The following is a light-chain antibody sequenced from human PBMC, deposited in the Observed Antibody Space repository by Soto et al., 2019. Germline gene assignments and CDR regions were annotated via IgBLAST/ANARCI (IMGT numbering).Light chain of an antibody. J-gene: IGKJ3*01. CDR1: QSVSSSY. CDR3: QQYGRT. V-gene: IGKV3-20*01. Sequence: EIVLTQSPGTLSLSPGERATLSCRASQSVSSSYLAWYQQKPGQAPRLLIYGASSRATGIPDRFSGSGSGTDFTLTISRLEPEDFAVYYCQQYGRTFGPGTQLDIK. CDR2: GAS.